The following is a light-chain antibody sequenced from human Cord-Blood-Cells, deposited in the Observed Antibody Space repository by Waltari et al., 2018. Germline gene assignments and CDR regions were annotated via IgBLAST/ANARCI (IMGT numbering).Light chain of an antibody. Sequence: DIQMTQSPSSLSASVGDRVTIPCQASQDISNYLNWYQQKPGKAPKLLTYDASNLETGVPSRFSGSGSGTDFTFTISSLQPEDIATYYCQQYDNLPTFGQGTRLEIK. J-gene: IGKJ5*01. CDR3: QQYDNLPT. CDR2: DAS. V-gene: IGKV1-33*01. CDR1: QDISNY.